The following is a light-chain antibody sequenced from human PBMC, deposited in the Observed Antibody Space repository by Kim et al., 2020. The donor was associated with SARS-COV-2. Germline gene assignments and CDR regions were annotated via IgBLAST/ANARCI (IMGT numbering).Light chain of an antibody. CDR1: SSDVGGDDY. CDR2: EVT. V-gene: IGLV2-8*01. Sequence: QSALTQPPSASGSPGQSVTISRTGTSSDVGGDDYVSWYQQHPGKVPKLMIYEVTKRPSGVPDRFSGSKSGNTASLTVSGLQAEDEADYYCSSYAGGNNVVFGGGTQLTVL. J-gene: IGLJ2*01. CDR3: SSYAGGNNVV.